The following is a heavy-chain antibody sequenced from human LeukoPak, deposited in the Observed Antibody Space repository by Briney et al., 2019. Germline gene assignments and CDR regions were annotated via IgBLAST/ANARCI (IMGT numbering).Heavy chain of an antibody. CDR3: AKDLQYYGDYDY. CDR1: GFTFSSSW. CDR2: ISGSGGST. Sequence: PGGSLRLSCATSGFTFSSSWMSWVRQAPGKGLEWVSAISGSGGSTYYADSVKGRFTISRDNSKNTLYLQMNSLRAEDTAVYYCAKDLQYYGDYDYWGQGTLVTVSS. J-gene: IGHJ4*02. D-gene: IGHD4-17*01. V-gene: IGHV3-23*01.